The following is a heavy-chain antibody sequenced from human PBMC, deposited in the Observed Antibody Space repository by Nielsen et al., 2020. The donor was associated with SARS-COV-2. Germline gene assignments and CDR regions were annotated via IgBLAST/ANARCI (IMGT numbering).Heavy chain of an antibody. V-gene: IGHV1-46*04. CDR1: GNAFTSHP. CDR2: INPSDGNA. J-gene: IGHJ6*03. Sequence: ASVKVSCKASGNAFTSHPIHWVRRAPGQGPEWLGIINPSDGNAKYAQKLQGRVTLTSDTSTTTIYMEVSDLTSGDTAVYYCARSSEVRNRYCSSGVCRGIFYHMDVWGRGTTVTVSS. CDR3: ARSSEVRNRYCSSGVCRGIFYHMDV. D-gene: IGHD2-8*01.